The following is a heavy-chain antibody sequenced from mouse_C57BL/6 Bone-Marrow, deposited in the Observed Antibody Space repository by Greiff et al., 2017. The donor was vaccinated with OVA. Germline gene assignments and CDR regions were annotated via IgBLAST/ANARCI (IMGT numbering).Heavy chain of an antibody. CDR3: AREGRLLLFFDY. D-gene: IGHD1-1*01. CDR2: IDPSDSYT. V-gene: IGHV1-50*01. CDR1: GYTFTSYW. J-gene: IGHJ2*01. Sequence: QVQLQQPGAELVKPGASVKLSCKASGYTFTSYWMQWVKQRPGQGLEWIGEIDPSDSYTTYTQKFKGKATLTVDPSSRTAYMQLSSLTSEDSAVYYCAREGRLLLFFDYWGQGTTLTVSS.